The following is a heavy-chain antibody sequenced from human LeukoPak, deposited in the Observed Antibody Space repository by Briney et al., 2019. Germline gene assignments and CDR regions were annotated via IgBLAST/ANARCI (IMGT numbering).Heavy chain of an antibody. Sequence: PGGSLRLSCAASGFTFSSYWMSWVRQAPGKGLEWVANIKQDGSEKYYVDSVKGRFTISRDNAKNSLYLQMNSLRAEDTAVYYCARVRIPVGSSGWYDAFDIWGQGTMVTVSS. CDR1: GFTFSSYW. V-gene: IGHV3-7*01. CDR2: IKQDGSEK. CDR3: ARVRIPVGSSGWYDAFDI. J-gene: IGHJ3*02. D-gene: IGHD6-19*01.